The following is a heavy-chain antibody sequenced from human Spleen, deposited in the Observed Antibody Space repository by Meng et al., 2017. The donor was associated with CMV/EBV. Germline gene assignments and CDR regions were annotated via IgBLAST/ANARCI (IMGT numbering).Heavy chain of an antibody. CDR3: ARDRGDY. CDR2: ISYDGSNK. CDR1: GFTFSSYA. J-gene: IGHJ4*02. Sequence: QVQVVESGGGVVQPGRSMRLSCAASGFTFSSYAMHWVRQAPGKGLEWVAVISYDGSNKYYADSVKGRFTISRDNSKNTLYLQMNSLRAEDTAVYYCARDRGDYWGQGTLVTVSS. V-gene: IGHV3-30-3*01.